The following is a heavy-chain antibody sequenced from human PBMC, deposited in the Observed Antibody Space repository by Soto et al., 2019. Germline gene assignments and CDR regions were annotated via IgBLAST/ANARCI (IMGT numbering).Heavy chain of an antibody. V-gene: IGHV1-69*15. Sequence: QVQLVQSGADVKKPGSSVKLSCKASGGTFSSYAITWVRQAPGQGLEWMGRIIPIFGTTNYAQKFQGRFTIPADESTSTAYMDLSSLRSDDTAVYYFAKSPDPYSSSNYYYYGMDVWGQGTTVTVSS. J-gene: IGHJ6*02. D-gene: IGHD6-6*01. CDR3: AKSPDPYSSSNYYYYGMDV. CDR2: IIPIFGTT. CDR1: GGTFSSYA.